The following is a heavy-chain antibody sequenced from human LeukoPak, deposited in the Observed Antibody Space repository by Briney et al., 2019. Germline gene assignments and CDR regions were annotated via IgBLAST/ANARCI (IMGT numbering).Heavy chain of an antibody. V-gene: IGHV1-8*01. CDR3: TRNHGSNYDSSGYLHCDY. J-gene: IGHJ4*02. CDR1: GYTFTSYD. Sequence: ASVKVSXKASGYTFTSYDINWVRQATGQGLEWMGWMNPNSGNTGYAQKFQGRVTMTRNTSISTAYMELSSLRSEDTAVYYCTRNHGSNYDSSGYLHCDYWGQGTLVTVSS. CDR2: MNPNSGNT. D-gene: IGHD3-22*01.